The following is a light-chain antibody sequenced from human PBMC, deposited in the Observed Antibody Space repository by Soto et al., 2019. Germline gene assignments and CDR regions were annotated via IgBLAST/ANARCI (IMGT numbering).Light chain of an antibody. J-gene: IGKJ4*01. V-gene: IGKV1-6*01. CDR2: DAS. CDR3: LQDYNYPLT. Sequence: IQGSQSPPTLSASVGYRFTITCRASQTISTWMAWYQQKPGKAPKLLVYDASTLQSGVPSRFSGSGSGTDFTLTISSLRPEDFATYYCLQDYNYPLTFGGGTTGDI. CDR1: QTISTW.